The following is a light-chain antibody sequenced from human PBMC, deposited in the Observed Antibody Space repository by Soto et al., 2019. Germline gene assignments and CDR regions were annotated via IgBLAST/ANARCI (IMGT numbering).Light chain of an antibody. CDR3: QRTCSTPQA. CDR1: QSISSY. V-gene: IGKV1-39*01. Sequence: DIQMTQSPSSLSASGGDRVTITCRASQSISSYLTWYQQKPGKAPKLLIYAASSLQSGVPSRFSCSGSGTDLALTISILQTEDFATHFCQRTCSTPQAFGHGPRVDI. J-gene: IGKJ1*01. CDR2: AAS.